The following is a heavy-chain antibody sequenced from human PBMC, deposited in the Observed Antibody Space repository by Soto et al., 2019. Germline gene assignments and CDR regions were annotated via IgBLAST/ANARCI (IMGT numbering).Heavy chain of an antibody. V-gene: IGHV3-23*01. CDR2: ISGSGGST. D-gene: IGHD3-3*01. J-gene: IGHJ6*02. CDR1: EFTFKNFA. Sequence: QPGGSLRLSCVASEFTFKNFAMSWVRQAPGKGLEWVSAISGSGGSTYYADSVKGRFTISRDNSKNTLYLQMNSLRAEDTAVYYCAKDGTTYYDFWSGYSRDYYYYGMDVWGQGTTVTVSS. CDR3: AKDGTTYYDFWSGYSRDYYYYGMDV.